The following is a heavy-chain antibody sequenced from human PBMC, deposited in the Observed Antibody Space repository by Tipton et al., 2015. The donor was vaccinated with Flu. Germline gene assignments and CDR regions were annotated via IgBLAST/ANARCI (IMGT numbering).Heavy chain of an antibody. J-gene: IGHJ4*02. Sequence: QLVQSGGGVVQPGRSLRLSCAASGFTFRSYGMHWVRQAPGKGLEWVSLINWNSGSTYYADSVKGRFTISRDNNKDSLFLQMTGLRPEDSALYFCAKSPGLRGVITYYFDSWGQGTLVTVSS. CDR2: INWNSGST. CDR3: AKSPGLRGVITYYFDS. CDR1: GFTFRSYG. D-gene: IGHD3-10*01. V-gene: IGHV3-43D*04.